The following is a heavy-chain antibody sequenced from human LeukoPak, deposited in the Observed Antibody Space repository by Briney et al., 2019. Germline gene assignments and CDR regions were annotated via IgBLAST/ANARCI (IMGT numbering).Heavy chain of an antibody. Sequence: GGSLRLSCAASGFSVTDAWMNWVRQAPGKGLQWVGRIKRKGDGGETDYAAPVKGRFFISRDESTNTLYVQMNGLKSEDTAIYCCAFNKPSGTGFDYWGQGTLVTVSP. J-gene: IGHJ4*02. CDR1: GFSVTDAW. V-gene: IGHV3-15*07. D-gene: IGHD6-13*01. CDR3: AFNKPSGTGFDY. CDR2: IKRKGDGGET.